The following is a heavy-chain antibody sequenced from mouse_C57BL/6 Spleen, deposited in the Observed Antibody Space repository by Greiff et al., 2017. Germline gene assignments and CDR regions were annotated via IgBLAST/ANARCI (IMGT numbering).Heavy chain of an antibody. CDR1: GFTFSDYG. CDR3: ASSLYYSNYVWAMDY. V-gene: IGHV5-17*01. D-gene: IGHD2-5*01. CDR2: ISSGSSTI. Sequence: DVHLVESGGGLVKPGGSLKLSCAASGFTFSDYGMHWVRQAPEKGLEWVAYISSGSSTIYYADTVKGRFTISRDNAKNTLFLQMTSLRSEDTAMYYCASSLYYSNYVWAMDYWGQGTSVTVSS. J-gene: IGHJ4*01.